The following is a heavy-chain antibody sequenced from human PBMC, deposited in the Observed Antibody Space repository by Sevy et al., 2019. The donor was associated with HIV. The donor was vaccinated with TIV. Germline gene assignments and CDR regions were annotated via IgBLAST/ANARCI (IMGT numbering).Heavy chain of an antibody. CDR1: GFTFSSYS. D-gene: IGHD1-26*01. CDR2: ISSSSSYI. J-gene: IGHJ4*02. Sequence: GGSLRLSCAASGFTFSSYSVNWVRQAPGKGLEWVSSISSSSSYIYYADSVKGRFTISRDNAKNSLYLQMNSLRAEDTAVYYCARDNRGGELHASDFDYWGQGTLVTVSS. V-gene: IGHV3-21*01. CDR3: ARDNRGGELHASDFDY.